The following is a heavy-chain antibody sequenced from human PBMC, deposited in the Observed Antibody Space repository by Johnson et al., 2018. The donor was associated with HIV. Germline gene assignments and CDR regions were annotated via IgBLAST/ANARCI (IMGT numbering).Heavy chain of an antibody. V-gene: IGHV3-7*05. CDR2: IKQDGSEK. J-gene: IGHJ3*02. CDR1: GITFSSYW. Sequence: VQLVESGGGLVKPGGSLRLSCAASGITFSSYWMSWVRQAPGKGLEWVANIKQDGSEKYYVDSVKGRFTISRDNAKNSLDLEMNSLRAEDTAVYYCARVAQSIAARPEAFDIWGQGTMVTVSS. CDR3: ARVAQSIAARPEAFDI. D-gene: IGHD6-6*01.